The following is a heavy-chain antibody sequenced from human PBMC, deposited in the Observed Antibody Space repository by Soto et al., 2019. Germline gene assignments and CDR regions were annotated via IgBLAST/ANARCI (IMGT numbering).Heavy chain of an antibody. CDR1: GGTFSSYT. J-gene: IGHJ4*02. Sequence: GASVKVSCKASGGTFSSYTISWVRQAPGQGLEWMGWISAYNGNTNYAQKLQGRVTMTTDTSTSTAYMELRSLRSDDTAVYYCLYDSSGYPDYWGQGTLVTVSS. V-gene: IGHV1-18*01. CDR2: ISAYNGNT. D-gene: IGHD3-22*01. CDR3: LYDSSGYPDY.